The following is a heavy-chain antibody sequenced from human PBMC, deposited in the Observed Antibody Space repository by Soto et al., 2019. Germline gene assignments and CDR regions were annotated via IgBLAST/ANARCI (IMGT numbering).Heavy chain of an antibody. CDR3: ARSAIATHWFFDL. Sequence: XETLALTCTVSGGPISSSSYYWGWIRQAPGKGLEWLATIYYTGYTYHNPSLKSHVTISVDTSKNQFSLKLTSVTAADTALYYCARSAIATHWFFDLWGRGTLVTVPS. J-gene: IGHJ2*01. CDR1: GGPISSSSYY. D-gene: IGHD5-18*01. V-gene: IGHV4-39*01. CDR2: IYYTGYT.